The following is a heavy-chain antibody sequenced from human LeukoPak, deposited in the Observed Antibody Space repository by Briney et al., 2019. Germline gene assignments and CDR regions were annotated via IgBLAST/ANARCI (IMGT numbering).Heavy chain of an antibody. Sequence: GGSLRLSRAASGFTFSSYAMSWVRQAPGKGLEWVSIISDDGVYTYYAESVEGRFTISRDNSRNTLYLQVNSPRAEDTAVYYCAKGTPRDGYNSGYFDYWGQGTLVTVSS. CDR3: AKGTPRDGYNSGYFDY. V-gene: IGHV3-23*01. CDR2: ISDDGVYT. J-gene: IGHJ4*02. D-gene: IGHD5-24*01. CDR1: GFTFSSYA.